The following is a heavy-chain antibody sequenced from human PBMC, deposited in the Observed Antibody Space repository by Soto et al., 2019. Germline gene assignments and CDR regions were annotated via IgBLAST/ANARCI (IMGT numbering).Heavy chain of an antibody. Sequence: GGSLRLSCAASGFTFSSYAMSWVRQAPGKGLERVSAISGSGGSTYYADSVKGRFTISRDNSKNTLYLQMNSLRAEDTAVYYCAKAREKLLWFGELPYGMDVWGQGTTVTVSS. CDR3: AKAREKLLWFGELPYGMDV. CDR2: ISGSGGST. CDR1: GFTFSSYA. J-gene: IGHJ6*02. D-gene: IGHD3-10*01. V-gene: IGHV3-23*01.